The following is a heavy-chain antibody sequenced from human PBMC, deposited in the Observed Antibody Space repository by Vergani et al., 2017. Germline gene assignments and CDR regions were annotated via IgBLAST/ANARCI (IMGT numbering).Heavy chain of an antibody. D-gene: IGHD3-22*01. CDR3: ARMGGYDEGDAFRIGYFDS. CDR2: IYSTGST. V-gene: IGHV4-31*03. Sequence: QVQLQESGPGLVKPSQTLSLTCSVSGDSISSGVYYWNWLRQHPGKGLEWIGYIYSTGSTHHNPSLRMRINMSVDTSKNQFSLKLNSVTAADTAMYYCARMGGYDEGDAFRIGYFDSWGPGILVTVSS. CDR1: GDSISSGVYY. J-gene: IGHJ4*02.